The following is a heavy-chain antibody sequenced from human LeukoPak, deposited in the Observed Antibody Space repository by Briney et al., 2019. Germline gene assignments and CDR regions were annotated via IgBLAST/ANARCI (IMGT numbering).Heavy chain of an antibody. CDR3: ARLSANSSAYFFDY. V-gene: IGHV3-23*01. D-gene: IGHD3-22*01. Sequence: PGGSLRLSCAASAFTFRSYAMSWVRQAGGKGLEWVSAISGSGGSTYYADSVKGRFTISRDTSKNTLYLQMNSLRAEDTAVYYCARLSANSSAYFFDYWGQGTLVTVSS. CDR1: AFTFRSYA. CDR2: ISGSGGST. J-gene: IGHJ4*02.